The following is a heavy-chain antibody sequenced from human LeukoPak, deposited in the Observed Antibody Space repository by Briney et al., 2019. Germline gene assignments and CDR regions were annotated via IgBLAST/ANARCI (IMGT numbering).Heavy chain of an antibody. CDR1: GGSFSGYY. Sequence: SETLSLTCAVYGGSFSGYYWSWIRQPPGKGLEWIGEINHSGSTNYNPSLKSRVTISVDTSKNQFSLKLSSVTAADTAVYYCAGLSGGSGWYKIDYWGQGTLVTVSS. CDR2: INHSGST. V-gene: IGHV4-34*01. CDR3: AGLSGGSGWYKIDY. D-gene: IGHD6-19*01. J-gene: IGHJ4*02.